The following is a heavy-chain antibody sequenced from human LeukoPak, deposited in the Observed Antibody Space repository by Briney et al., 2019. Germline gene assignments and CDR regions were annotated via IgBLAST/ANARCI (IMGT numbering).Heavy chain of an antibody. V-gene: IGHV3-33*08. CDR3: VRWVFEY. J-gene: IGHJ4*02. CDR1: GFTFSSYA. CDR2: IWNDGGKK. Sequence: PGGSLRLSCAASGFTFSSYAMSWVRQAPGKGLEWVAAIWNDGGKKYNADSVKGRFTISRDNSKNTVYLQMNSLRAEDTAVYYCVRWVFEYWGQGTLVTVSS.